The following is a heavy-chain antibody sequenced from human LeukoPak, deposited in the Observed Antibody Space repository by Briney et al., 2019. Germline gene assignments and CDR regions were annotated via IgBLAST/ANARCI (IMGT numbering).Heavy chain of an antibody. Sequence: ASVKVSCKASGYIFSSYGISWVRQAPGQGLEWMGGFDPEDGETIYAQKFQGRVTMTEDTSTDTAYMELSSLRSEDTAVYYCAPSSRGDSSSWYDWFDPWGQGTLVTVSS. CDR2: FDPEDGET. J-gene: IGHJ5*02. CDR3: APSSRGDSSSWYDWFDP. CDR1: GYIFSSYG. V-gene: IGHV1-24*01. D-gene: IGHD6-13*01.